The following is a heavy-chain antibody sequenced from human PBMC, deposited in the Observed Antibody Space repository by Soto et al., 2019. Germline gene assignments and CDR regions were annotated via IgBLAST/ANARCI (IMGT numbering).Heavy chain of an antibody. CDR3: VKDRDSNSWPSRDV. V-gene: IGHV1-18*04. CDR1: GYTFTSYG. CDR2: ISPKSGSI. Sequence: ASVKVSCKASGYTFTSYGISWVRQAPGQGLEWMGWISPKSGSIKYAQKFQGRVIMTTDTSTSTAYMEVRSLRSDDTAVYYCVKDRDSNSWPSRDVWGPGTTVTVS. J-gene: IGHJ6*02. D-gene: IGHD3-22*01.